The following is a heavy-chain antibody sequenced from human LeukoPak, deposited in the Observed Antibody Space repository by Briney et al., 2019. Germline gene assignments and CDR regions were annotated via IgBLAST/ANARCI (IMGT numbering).Heavy chain of an antibody. D-gene: IGHD1-26*01. Sequence: GGSLRLSCAASGFTFSSYWMSWVRQAPGKGLEWVANIKQDGSEKFYVDSVKGRFTISRDNDKNSLCLQMNSLRAEDTAVYYCAWAVGATHFDYWGQGILVTVSS. V-gene: IGHV3-7*04. CDR1: GFTFSSYW. CDR3: AWAVGATHFDY. CDR2: IKQDGSEK. J-gene: IGHJ4*02.